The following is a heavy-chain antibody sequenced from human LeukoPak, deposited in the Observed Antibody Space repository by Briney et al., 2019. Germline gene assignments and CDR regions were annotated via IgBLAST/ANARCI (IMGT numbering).Heavy chain of an antibody. J-gene: IGHJ5*01. CDR2: ISYVGTT. V-gene: IGHV4-39*01. Sequence: KPSETLSVTCTVSGGSITTIPHNWGWIRQPPGKGLEWIGTISYVGTTYYEPSLKSRITMSIDTSKNQFSLNLKSATDADTAVYYCARHPTGYPNWFDSWGQGTLVIVSS. CDR1: GGSITTIPHN. CDR3: ARHPTGYPNWFDS. D-gene: IGHD3-9*01.